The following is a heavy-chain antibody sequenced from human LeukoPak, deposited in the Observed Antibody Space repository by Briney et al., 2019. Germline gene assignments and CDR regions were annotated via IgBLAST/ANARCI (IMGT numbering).Heavy chain of an antibody. CDR2: INPNSGGT. CDR1: GYTFTGYY. CDR3: AREDSSGCYAAFDY. J-gene: IGHJ4*02. D-gene: IGHD3-22*01. Sequence: ASVKVSCKASGYTFTGYYMHWVRQAPGQGLEWMGWINPNSGGTNYAQKFQGRVTMTRDTSISTAYMELSRLRSDDTAVYYCAREDSSGCYAAFDYWGQGTLVTVSS. V-gene: IGHV1-2*02.